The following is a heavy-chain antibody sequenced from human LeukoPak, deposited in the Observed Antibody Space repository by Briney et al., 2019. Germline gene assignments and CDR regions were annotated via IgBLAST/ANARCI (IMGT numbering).Heavy chain of an antibody. D-gene: IGHD2-15*01. Sequence: GASVKVSCKASGGTFTSYAISWVRQAPGQGLEWMGGIIPIFGTASYAQKFQGRVTITADASTSTAYMELSSLRSDDTAVYYCARGRYCSGGSCSSPPWSALNWFDPWGQGTLVTVSS. J-gene: IGHJ5*02. CDR1: GGTFTSYA. CDR3: ARGRYCSGGSCSSPPWSALNWFDP. V-gene: IGHV1-69*01. CDR2: IIPIFGTA.